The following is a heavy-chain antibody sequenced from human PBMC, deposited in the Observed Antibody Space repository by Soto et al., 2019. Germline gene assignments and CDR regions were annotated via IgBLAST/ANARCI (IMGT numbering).Heavy chain of an antibody. Sequence: GGSLRLSCAASGYTFSSCAMGWVRQAPGKGQEWVSTISASGGSTYYADSVKGRFTISRDNSKNTLYLQMNSLRAEDTAVYYCAKSKTPYSSSYLDYWGQGTLVTVSS. CDR3: AKSKTPYSSSYLDY. CDR1: GYTFSSCA. J-gene: IGHJ4*02. D-gene: IGHD1-26*01. V-gene: IGHV3-23*01. CDR2: ISASGGST.